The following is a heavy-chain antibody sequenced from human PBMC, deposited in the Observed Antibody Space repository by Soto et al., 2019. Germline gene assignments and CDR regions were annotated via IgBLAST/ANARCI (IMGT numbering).Heavy chain of an antibody. V-gene: IGHV1-18*01. CDR2: ISAYNGNT. D-gene: IGHD4-17*01. Sequence: QVQLVQSGAEVKKPGASVKVSCKASGYTFTSYGISWVRQAPGQGLEWMGWISAYNGNTNYAQKLQGRVTMTTDTATSTAYMELRSLRSDDTAVYYCARFSYGDYVWGPWDYWGQGTLVTVSS. CDR1: GYTFTSYG. J-gene: IGHJ4*02. CDR3: ARFSYGDYVWGPWDY.